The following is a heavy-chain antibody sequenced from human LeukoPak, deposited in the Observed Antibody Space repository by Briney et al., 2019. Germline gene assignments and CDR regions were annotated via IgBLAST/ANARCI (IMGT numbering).Heavy chain of an antibody. J-gene: IGHJ4*02. CDR2: INHSGST. Sequence: PSETLSPTCSVSGGSISGRRYYWGWIRQPPGRGLEWIGEINHSGSTNYNPSLKSRVTVSVDTSKNQFSLKLSSVTAADTAVYYCASLRIMITFGPQYYFDYWGQGTLVTVSS. CDR3: ASLRIMITFGPQYYFDY. D-gene: IGHD3-16*01. CDR1: GGSISGRRYY. V-gene: IGHV4-39*07.